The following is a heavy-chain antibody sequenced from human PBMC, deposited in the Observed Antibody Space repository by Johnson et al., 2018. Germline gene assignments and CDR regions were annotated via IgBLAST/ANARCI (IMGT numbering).Heavy chain of an antibody. D-gene: IGHD1-1*01. Sequence: EVQLVESGGGLVQPGGSLRLSCAASGFSFSGFWMSWVRQAPGKGLEWVANIKQDGNEKYYVYSVRGRVTISRDNTKNSLYLQMNSLRVEDTAVYYCARDRGWNDEGYFDYWGQGTLVIVSS. CDR1: GFSFSGFW. CDR3: ARDRGWNDEGYFDY. CDR2: IKQDGNEK. J-gene: IGHJ4*02. V-gene: IGHV3-7*01.